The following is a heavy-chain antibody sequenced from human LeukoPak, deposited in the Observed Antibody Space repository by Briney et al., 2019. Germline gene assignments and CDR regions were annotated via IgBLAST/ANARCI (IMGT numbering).Heavy chain of an antibody. CDR2: ISTGSSYI. Sequence: GGSLRLSCAASGFTFSSYSMNWVRQAPGKGLEWVSSISTGSSYIYYADSVKGRFTISRDNAKNSLYLQMNSLRAEDTAVYCCARDRYSGSYPLDYWGQGTLVTVSS. D-gene: IGHD1-26*01. CDR3: ARDRYSGSYPLDY. J-gene: IGHJ4*02. CDR1: GFTFSSYS. V-gene: IGHV3-21*04.